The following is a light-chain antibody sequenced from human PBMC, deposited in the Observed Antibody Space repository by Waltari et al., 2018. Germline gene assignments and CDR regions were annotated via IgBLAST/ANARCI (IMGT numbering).Light chain of an antibody. CDR1: QDISNY. CDR3: QQYDNLPLT. V-gene: IGKV1-33*01. Sequence: DIQMTQSPSSLSASVGDRVTITCQASQDISNYLNWYQQKPGKAPKLLIYDASNLETGVPSRFSVSGSGTDFTFTISSMQPEDIVTYYCQQYDNLPLTFGGGTKVEIK. J-gene: IGKJ4*01. CDR2: DAS.